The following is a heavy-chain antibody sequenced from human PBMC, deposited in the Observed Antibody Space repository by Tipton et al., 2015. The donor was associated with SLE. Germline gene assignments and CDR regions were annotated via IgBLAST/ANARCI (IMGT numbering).Heavy chain of an antibody. CDR1: VGSLSSHY. J-gene: IGHJ4*02. CDR3: ARRRGYCSGGSCPYYFDS. CDR2: IYYSGST. V-gene: IGHV4-59*11. Sequence: TLSLTCTVSVGSLSSHYWSWIRQPPGKGLEWIGYIYYSGSTNYNPPLKSRVTISVDTSKNQFSLKLSSVTAADTAVYYCARRRGYCSGGSCPYYFDSWGQGTLVTVSS. D-gene: IGHD2-15*01.